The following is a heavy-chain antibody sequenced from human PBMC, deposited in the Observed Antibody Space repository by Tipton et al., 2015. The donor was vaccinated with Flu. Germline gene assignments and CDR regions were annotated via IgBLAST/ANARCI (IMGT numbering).Heavy chain of an antibody. CDR1: GYTLTELS. D-gene: IGHD1-14*01. CDR3: ATAGKFYGTYYYYYGMDV. V-gene: IGHV1-24*01. Sequence: QVQLVQSGPEVKKPGASVKVSCKVSGYTLTELSMHWVRQAPGKGLGWMGGFDPEDGETIYAQKFQGRVTMTEDTSTDTAYMELSSLRSEDTAVYYCATAGKFYGTYYYYYGMDVWGQGTTVTVSS. J-gene: IGHJ6*02. CDR2: FDPEDGET.